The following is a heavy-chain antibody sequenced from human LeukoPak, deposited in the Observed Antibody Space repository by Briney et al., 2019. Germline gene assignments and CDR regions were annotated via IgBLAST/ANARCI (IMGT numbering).Heavy chain of an antibody. CDR2: TSYDGIKE. V-gene: IGHV3-30*18. CDR3: AKDSSRWAFDY. Sequence: PGGSLRLSCTGSGVTLSSYGMHWVRQPPGGGLEWMGFTSYDGIKEYYADSVKGRFTISRDNSKNTVYLQMNTLTAADTAVYFCAKDSSRWAFDYWGQGALVTVSS. D-gene: IGHD2-2*01. J-gene: IGHJ4*02. CDR1: GVTLSSYG.